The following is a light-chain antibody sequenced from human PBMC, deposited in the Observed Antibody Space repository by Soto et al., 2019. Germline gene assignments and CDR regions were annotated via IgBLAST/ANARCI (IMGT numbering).Light chain of an antibody. Sequence: EIVLTQYPGTLSLSPGERATLSCRASQSVSSSFLAWYQQKPGQAPRLRIYGASSRATGIPDRFSGSGSGTDFTLTISRLEPEDFAVYYCQQYGSSPWTFGQGTKVEI. CDR3: QQYGSSPWT. CDR1: QSVSSSF. V-gene: IGKV3-20*01. CDR2: GAS. J-gene: IGKJ1*01.